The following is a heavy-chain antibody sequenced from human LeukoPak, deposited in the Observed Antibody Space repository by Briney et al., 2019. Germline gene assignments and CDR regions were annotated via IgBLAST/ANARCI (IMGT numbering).Heavy chain of an antibody. D-gene: IGHD2-21*02. CDR2: ISSSSSYT. CDR1: GFTFSDYY. CDR3: ARDPKLVTATYYYYYGMDV. V-gene: IGHV3-11*05. J-gene: IGHJ6*02. Sequence: GGSLRLSCAASGFTFSDYYMSWIRQAPGKGLEWVSYISSSSSYTNYADSVKGRFTISRDNAKNSLYLQMNSLSAEDTAVYYCARDPKLVTATYYYYYGMDVWGQGTTVTVSS.